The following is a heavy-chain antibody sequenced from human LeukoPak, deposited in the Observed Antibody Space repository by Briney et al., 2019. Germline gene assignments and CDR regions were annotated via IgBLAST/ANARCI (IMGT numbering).Heavy chain of an antibody. CDR1: GFSLSSYG. CDR3: AKGPHGVIAAAGTFDP. CDR2: LSDSGGGT. D-gene: IGHD6-13*01. J-gene: IGHJ5*02. Sequence: GGSLRLSCAASGFSLSSYGMTWVRQAPGKQLEWVSTLSDSGGGTYYADSVKGRFTISRDNSKNTLYLQMNSLRAEDTAVYYCAKGPHGVIAAAGTFDPWGQGTLVTVSS. V-gene: IGHV3-23*01.